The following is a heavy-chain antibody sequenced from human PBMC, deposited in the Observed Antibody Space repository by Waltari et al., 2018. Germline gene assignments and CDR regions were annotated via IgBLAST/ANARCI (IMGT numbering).Heavy chain of an antibody. V-gene: IGHV4-38-2*01. J-gene: IGHJ4*02. CDR3: ARVVTEEVTAIQGYVY. CDR1: GYSISSGYY. Sequence: QVQLQESGPGLVKPSETLSLTCAVSGYSISSGYYWGWIRQPPGKGLEWIGSIYHSGSTYYNPSLKSRVTISVDTSKNQFSLKLSSVTAADTAVYYCARVVTEEVTAIQGYVYWGQGTLVTVSS. D-gene: IGHD2-21*02. CDR2: IYHSGST.